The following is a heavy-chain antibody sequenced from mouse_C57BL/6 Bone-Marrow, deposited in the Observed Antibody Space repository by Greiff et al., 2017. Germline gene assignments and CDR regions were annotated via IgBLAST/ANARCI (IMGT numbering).Heavy chain of an antibody. J-gene: IGHJ1*03. CDR1: GFSLTSYG. V-gene: IGHV2-6*01. D-gene: IGHD1-1*01. Sequence: QVQLQQSGPGLVAPSQSLSITCTVSGFSLTSYGVDWVRQSPGKGLEWLGVIWGVGSTNYTSALKSRLSISKDNSKSQVFLKMNSLQTDDTAMYYCARGSSYWYFDVWGTGTTVTVSS. CDR2: IWGVGST. CDR3: ARGSSYWYFDV.